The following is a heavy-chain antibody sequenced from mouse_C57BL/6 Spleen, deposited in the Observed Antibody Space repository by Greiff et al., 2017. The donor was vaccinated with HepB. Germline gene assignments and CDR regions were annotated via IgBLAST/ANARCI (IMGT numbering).Heavy chain of an antibody. V-gene: IGHV5-17*01. D-gene: IGHD1-1*01. CDR1: GFTFSDYG. CDR2: ISSGSSTI. J-gene: IGHJ3*01. Sequence: EVQLQQSGGGLVKPGGSLKLSCAASGFTFSDYGMHWVRQAPEKGLEWVAYISSGSSTIYYADTVKGRFTISRDNAKNTLFLQMTSLRSEDTAMYYCARQGYYGSSYWFAYWGQGTLVTVSA. CDR3: ARQGYYGSSYWFAY.